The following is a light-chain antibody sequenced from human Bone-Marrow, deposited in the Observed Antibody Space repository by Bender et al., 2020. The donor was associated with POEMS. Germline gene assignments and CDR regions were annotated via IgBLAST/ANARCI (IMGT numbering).Light chain of an antibody. Sequence: SYELTQEPSVSVSPGQTAHITCFGERLSTTFAHRYQQRPSQPPVLVIYQDDKRHSGFPERFSASNSGNTATLSVSGTQAADEDDYFCQTWDGNTAVFGGGTRLTVL. CDR2: QDD. J-gene: IGLJ2*01. CDR1: RLSTTF. CDR3: QTWDGNTAV. V-gene: IGLV3-1*01.